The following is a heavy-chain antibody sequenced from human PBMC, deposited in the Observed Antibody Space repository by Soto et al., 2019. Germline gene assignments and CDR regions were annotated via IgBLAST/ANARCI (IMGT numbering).Heavy chain of an antibody. V-gene: IGHV4-59*12. CDR3: ARVDRYYYGSGSYYS. J-gene: IGHJ4*02. Sequence: SETLSLTCSVSRGSISNFFWTWIRQPPGRGLEWIGYISYSGTTNYNASLKSRVTISVDTSTNQFSLKLSSVTAADTAVYYCARVDRYYYGSGSYYSWGQGTLVTVSS. CDR1: RGSISNFF. D-gene: IGHD3-10*01. CDR2: ISYSGTT.